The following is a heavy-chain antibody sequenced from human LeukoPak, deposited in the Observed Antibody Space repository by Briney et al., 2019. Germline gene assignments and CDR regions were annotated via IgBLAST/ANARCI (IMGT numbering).Heavy chain of an antibody. D-gene: IGHD3-10*01. CDR3: ERGQSVGLYYGSGSYYNPPRGWFDP. Sequence: ASVNVSFKASAYTFTVYYMHWVGQAPGQGLEGMGWINPNSGGTNYAQKFQGRVTITRDTSISTAYMELSRLRSDDTAVYECERGQSVGLYYGSGSYYNPPRGWFDPSGQGALVTLSS. V-gene: IGHV1-2*02. J-gene: IGHJ5*02. CDR1: AYTFTVYY. CDR2: INPNSGGT.